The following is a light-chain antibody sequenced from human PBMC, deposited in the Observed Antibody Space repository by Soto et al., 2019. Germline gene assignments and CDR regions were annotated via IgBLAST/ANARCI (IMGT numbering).Light chain of an antibody. CDR3: QQYGSSGT. CDR1: QSVSSIY. Sequence: EIVMTQSPATLSVSPGEGVTLSCRASQSVSSIYLGWYQQKPGQAPRLLIYGASSRATGIPDRFSGSGSGTDFTLTISRLEPEDFAVYYCQQYGSSGTFGQGTKVDIK. CDR2: GAS. J-gene: IGKJ1*01. V-gene: IGKV3-20*01.